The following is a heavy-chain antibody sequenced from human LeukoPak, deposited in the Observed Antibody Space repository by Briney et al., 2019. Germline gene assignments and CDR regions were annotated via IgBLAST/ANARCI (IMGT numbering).Heavy chain of an antibody. CDR1: GFKVNNIH. J-gene: IGHJ4*02. V-gene: IGHV3-66*01. CDR2: VYGGGGI. D-gene: IGHD6-19*01. Sequence: GGSLRLSCAASGFKVNNIHMSWVRQAPGRGLEWVSVVYGGGGIYYADSVRGRFTISRDNSKNTVYLHMNNLRGDDSALYYCVRDLAGAFDFWGQGTPVKVSS. CDR3: VRDLAGAFDF.